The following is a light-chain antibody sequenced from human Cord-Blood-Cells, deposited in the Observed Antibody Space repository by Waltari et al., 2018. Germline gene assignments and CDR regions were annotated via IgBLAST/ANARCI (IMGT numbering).Light chain of an antibody. J-gene: IGKJ3*01. CDR2: SAS. CDR1: QSISSY. CDR3: QQSYSTPFT. V-gene: IGKV1-39*01. Sequence: DIQMTQSPSSLSASVGDRVTITCRASQSISSYLNWYQQKPGKAPKLLIYSASSLESVVPSRFSGSGSGTDFTLTIISLQPEDFATYYCQQSYSTPFTFGPGTKVDIK.